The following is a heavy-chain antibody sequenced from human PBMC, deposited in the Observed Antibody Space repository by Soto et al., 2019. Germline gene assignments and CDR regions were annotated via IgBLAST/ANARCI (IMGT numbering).Heavy chain of an antibody. CDR1: GGSIRSYC. CDR2: IYNSGST. CDR3: ASRSPPGGTTNLDS. J-gene: IGHJ4*02. D-gene: IGHD1-26*01. Sequence: PSETLSLTCTVSGGSIRSYCWTWIRQPPGEGLEWIGCIYNSGSTNYNPSLKSRVTISVDTHKNQFSLKLSSVTAADTAVYYCASRSPPGGTTNLDSWGQGTLVTVSS. V-gene: IGHV4-4*08.